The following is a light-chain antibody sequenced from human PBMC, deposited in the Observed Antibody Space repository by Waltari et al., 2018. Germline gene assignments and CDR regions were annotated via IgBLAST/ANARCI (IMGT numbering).Light chain of an antibody. J-gene: IGLJ3*02. CDR1: SLRRYY. CDR3: LSRDTTSTRV. V-gene: IGLV3-19*01. CDR2: GHN. Sequence: SSELTQDPTMSVALGQTVSITCQGDSLRRYYASWYQQRPGQAPILILYGHNSRPSGVPDRFSGTTSGNTASLTITGAQAEDEADYYCLSRDTTSTRVFGGGTRLTV.